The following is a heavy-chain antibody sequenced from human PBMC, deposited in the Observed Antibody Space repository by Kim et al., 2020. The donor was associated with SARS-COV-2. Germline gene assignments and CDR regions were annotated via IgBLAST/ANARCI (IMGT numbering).Heavy chain of an antibody. D-gene: IGHD6-13*01. V-gene: IGHV4-34*01. J-gene: IGHJ4*02. CDR3: ARPCIAAAGTRVYYFDY. CDR2: INHSGST. CDR1: GGSFSGYY. Sequence: SETLSLTCAVYGGSFSGYYWSWIRQPPGKGLEWIGEINHSGSTNYNPSLKSRVTISVDTSKNQFSLKLSSVTAADTAVYYCARPCIAAAGTRVYYFDYWGQGTLVTVSS.